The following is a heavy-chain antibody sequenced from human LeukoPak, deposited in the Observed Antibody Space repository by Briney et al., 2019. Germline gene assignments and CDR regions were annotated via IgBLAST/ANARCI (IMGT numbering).Heavy chain of an antibody. V-gene: IGHV1-2*02. CDR2: INPHSGGT. CDR1: GYTFTGYY. CDR3: ARSHCSGGDCYTLYCGYNYEPFDH. Sequence: SVKVSCKASGYTFTGYYMHCVRQPPGQGLEWMGWINPHSGGTNYAQTFQGRVTMTRDTPIRTAYMELSRLRSDDTAVYYCARSHCSGGDCYTLYCGYNYEPFDHWGRGTLVTVST. D-gene: IGHD2-15*01. J-gene: IGHJ4*02.